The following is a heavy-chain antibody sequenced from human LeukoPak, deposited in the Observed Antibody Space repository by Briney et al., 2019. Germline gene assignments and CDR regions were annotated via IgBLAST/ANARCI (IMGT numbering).Heavy chain of an antibody. CDR3: ARDILFDY. CDR1: GPTVSSYS. J-gene: IGHJ4*02. CDR2: ISSSSSYI. V-gene: IGHV3-21*01. Sequence: PGGSLRLSCAASGPTVSSYSMSWVRHPPGEGMEWVSSISSSSSYIYYADSVKGRFTISRDNAKSSLYLQMNSLRAEDTAVYYCARDILFDYWGQGALVTVSS. D-gene: IGHD3-9*01.